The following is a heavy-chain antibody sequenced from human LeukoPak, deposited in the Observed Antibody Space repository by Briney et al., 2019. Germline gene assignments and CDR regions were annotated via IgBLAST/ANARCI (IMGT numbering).Heavy chain of an antibody. D-gene: IGHD1-1*01. J-gene: IGHJ4*02. Sequence: SVKVSCKASGGTFSSYAISWVRQAPGQGLEWMGGIIPIFGTANYAQKFQGRVTITADESTSTAYMELSSLRAEDTALYYCAKDIRGGYNWNDPAFSYWGQGTLVTVSS. CDR3: AKDIRGGYNWNDPAFSY. V-gene: IGHV1-69*13. CDR1: GGTFSSYA. CDR2: IIPIFGTA.